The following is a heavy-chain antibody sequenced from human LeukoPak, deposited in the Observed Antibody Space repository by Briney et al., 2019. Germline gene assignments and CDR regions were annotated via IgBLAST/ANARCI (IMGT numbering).Heavy chain of an antibody. Sequence: PSETLSLTCTVSGGSISSYYWSWIRQPPGKGLEWIGYIYYSGSTNYNPSLKSRVTISVDTSKNQFSLKLSSVTPADTAVYYCARVRYSGYGDFDYWGQGTLVTVSS. D-gene: IGHD5-12*01. CDR2: IYYSGST. V-gene: IGHV4-59*01. CDR1: GGSISSYY. CDR3: ARVRYSGYGDFDY. J-gene: IGHJ4*02.